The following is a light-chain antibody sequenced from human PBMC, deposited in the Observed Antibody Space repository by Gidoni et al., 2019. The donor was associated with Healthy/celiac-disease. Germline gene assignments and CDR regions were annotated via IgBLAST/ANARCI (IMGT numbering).Light chain of an antibody. CDR1: QSISSY. V-gene: IGKV1-39*01. CDR3: QQSYSTLMCS. Sequence: DIQMTQSPSSLSASVGDRVTITCRASQSISSYLNWYQQKPGKAPQLLIYAASSLQSGVPSRFSGSGSGTDFTLTISSLQPEDFATYYCQQSYSTLMCSFGQGTKLEIK. J-gene: IGKJ2*04. CDR2: AAS.